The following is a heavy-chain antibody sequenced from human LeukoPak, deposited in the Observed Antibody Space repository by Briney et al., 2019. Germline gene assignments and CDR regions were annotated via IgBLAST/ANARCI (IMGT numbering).Heavy chain of an antibody. CDR3: VTPMGATSGYHFDY. J-gene: IGHJ4*02. CDR2: INPSVGST. Sequence: AAVKVSCKASGYTFTSYYMHWVRQPPGQGLEWMGIINPSVGSTNYAQKFQGRVTMTRDTSTSTVYMELSSLRSEDAAVYYCVTPMGATSGYHFDYWGQGTLVTVSS. D-gene: IGHD3-22*01. V-gene: IGHV1-46*03. CDR1: GYTFTSYY.